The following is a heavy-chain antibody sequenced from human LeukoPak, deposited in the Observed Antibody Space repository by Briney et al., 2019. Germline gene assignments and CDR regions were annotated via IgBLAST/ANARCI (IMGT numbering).Heavy chain of an antibody. CDR3: ARDLLEIAADSYFDY. Sequence: GGSLRLSCAASGFTFSSYSMNWVRQVPGKGLEWVSSISSSSSYIYYADSVKGRFTISRDNAKNSLYLQMNSLRAEDTAVYYCARDLLEIAADSYFDYWGQGTLVTVSS. CDR1: GFTFSSYS. V-gene: IGHV3-21*01. CDR2: ISSSSSYI. J-gene: IGHJ4*02. D-gene: IGHD6-13*01.